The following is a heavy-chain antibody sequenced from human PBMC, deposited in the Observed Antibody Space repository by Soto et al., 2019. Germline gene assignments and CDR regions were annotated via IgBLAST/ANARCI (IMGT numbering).Heavy chain of an antibody. Sequence: QVQLQESGPGLVKPSQTLSLTCTVSGDSISSGDYYWNWLRQPPGKGLEWIGYIYYSGTTNYNPSLKSRVTISEDTSRNQFSLKVNSVTAADTAVYYCARDGFYGRDLNAFEIWGQGIMVTVSS. D-gene: IGHD3-10*01. CDR1: GDSISSGDYY. CDR2: IYYSGTT. CDR3: ARDGFYGRDLNAFEI. V-gene: IGHV4-30-4*01. J-gene: IGHJ3*02.